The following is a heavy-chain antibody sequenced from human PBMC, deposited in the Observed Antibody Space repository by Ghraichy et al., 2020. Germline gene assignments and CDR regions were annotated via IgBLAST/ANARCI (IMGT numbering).Heavy chain of an antibody. Sequence: SVKVSCKASGFTFATSAVQWFRQARGQRLEWIGWIVLDNGNTNYAHNFQTKVTITRDMSTSPAYMELRSLRYEDTAVYYCATDHLILTGSYPPGLGLDVWGQGTTVTVSS. CDR1: GFTFATSA. V-gene: IGHV1-58*01. CDR2: IVLDNGNT. CDR3: ATDHLILTGSYPPGLGLDV. J-gene: IGHJ6*02. D-gene: IGHD3-9*01.